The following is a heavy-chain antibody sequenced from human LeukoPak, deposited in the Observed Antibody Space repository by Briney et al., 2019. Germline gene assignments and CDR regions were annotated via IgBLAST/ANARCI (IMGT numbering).Heavy chain of an antibody. J-gene: IGHJ5*02. V-gene: IGHV4-38-2*01. CDR2: IYHSGST. CDR3: AGIAADNSVDP. D-gene: IGHD6-13*01. CDR1: GYSLSSGYY. Sequence: SETLSLTCAVSGYSLSSGYYWGWIRQPPGKGLEWIGSIYHSGSTYYNPPLKSRVTISVDTSKNQFSLKLSSVTAADTAVYYCAGIAADNSVDPWGQGTLVTVSS.